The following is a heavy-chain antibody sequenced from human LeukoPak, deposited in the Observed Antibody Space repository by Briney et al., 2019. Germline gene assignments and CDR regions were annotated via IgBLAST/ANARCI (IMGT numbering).Heavy chain of an antibody. J-gene: IGHJ5*02. Sequence: ASVKVSCKVSGYTLTELSMHWVRQAPGKGLEWMGGFDPEDGETIYTQKFQGRVTMTEDTSTDTAYMELSSMRSEDTAVYYCATAIVVVTAGWFDPWGQGTLVTVSS. CDR1: GYTLTELS. CDR3: ATAIVVVTAGWFDP. CDR2: FDPEDGET. V-gene: IGHV1-24*01. D-gene: IGHD2-21*02.